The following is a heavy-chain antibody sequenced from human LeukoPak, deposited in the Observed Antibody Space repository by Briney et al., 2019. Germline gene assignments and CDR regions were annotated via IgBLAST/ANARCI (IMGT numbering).Heavy chain of an antibody. CDR3: ARWYYYETSGLYYGSFDN. CDR2: IIGSGGST. J-gene: IGHJ5*02. Sequence: GGTLRLSCAASGFTFSSYGMSWVRQAPGKGLQWVSVIIGSGGSTYYADSVKGRFTISRDNARNTLYLQMNSLRAEDTAVYYCARWYYYETSGLYYGSFDNWGQGTLVTVSS. V-gene: IGHV3-23*01. D-gene: IGHD3-22*01. CDR1: GFTFSSYG.